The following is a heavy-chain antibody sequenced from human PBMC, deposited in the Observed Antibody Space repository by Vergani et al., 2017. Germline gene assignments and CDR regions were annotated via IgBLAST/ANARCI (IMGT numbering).Heavy chain of an antibody. CDR3: ARDARTFDYSGYDGYNWFDP. Sequence: QVQLVQSGAEVKKPGASVKVSCKASGYTFTSYGISWVRQAPGQGLEWMGWISAYNGNTNYAQKLQGRVTITADESTSTAYMELSSLRSEDTAVYYCARDARTFDYSGYDGYNWFDPWGQGTLVTVSS. V-gene: IGHV1-18*01. CDR1: GYTFTSYG. CDR2: ISAYNGNT. D-gene: IGHD5-12*01. J-gene: IGHJ5*02.